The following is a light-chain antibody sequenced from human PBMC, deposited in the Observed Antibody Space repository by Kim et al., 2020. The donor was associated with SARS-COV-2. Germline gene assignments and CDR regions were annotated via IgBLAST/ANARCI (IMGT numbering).Light chain of an antibody. J-gene: IGLJ3*02. CDR1: NLGDKY. V-gene: IGLV3-1*01. Sequence: PVQTATFTCSGDNLGDKYICRYQQKPAQSPALVIYQNYKRPSGIPERFSGSNSGNTATLPISGTQAMDEADYYCQAWDFNRVFGRGTQLTVL. CDR2: QNY. CDR3: QAWDFNRV.